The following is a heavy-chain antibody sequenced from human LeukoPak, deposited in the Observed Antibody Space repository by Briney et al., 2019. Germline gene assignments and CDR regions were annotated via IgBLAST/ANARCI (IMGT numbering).Heavy chain of an antibody. Sequence: ASVKVSCKASGYTFTSYGISWVRQAPGQGLEWMGWISAYNGNTNYAQKLQGRVTMTTDTSTSTAYMELRSLRSDDTAVYYCAREVRLIVATILDYWGQGTLVTVSS. J-gene: IGHJ4*02. V-gene: IGHV1-18*01. D-gene: IGHD5-12*01. CDR1: GYTFTSYG. CDR3: AREVRLIVATILDY. CDR2: ISAYNGNT.